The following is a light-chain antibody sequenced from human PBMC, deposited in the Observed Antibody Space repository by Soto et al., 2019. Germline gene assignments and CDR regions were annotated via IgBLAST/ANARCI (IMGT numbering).Light chain of an antibody. Sequence: DIQMTQSPSSLSASVGDRVTITCRASQGIMAYLNWYQHKPGMSPPDLLYTTSNLQSGVPSSLSGGGSWTDFTLPITSRQHEDYVTYYCQETFGIFPWTFGQGTKVEIK. CDR1: QGIMAY. J-gene: IGKJ1*01. CDR3: QETFGIFPWT. V-gene: IGKV1-39*01. CDR2: TTS.